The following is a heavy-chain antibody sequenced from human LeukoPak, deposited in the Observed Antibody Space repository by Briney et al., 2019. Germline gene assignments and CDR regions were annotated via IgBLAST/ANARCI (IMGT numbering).Heavy chain of an antibody. V-gene: IGHV3-30*01. Sequence: PGRSLRLSCAASGFTFSSYAMHWDRQAPGKGLEWVAVISYDGSNKYYADSVKGRFTISRDNSKNTLYLQMNSLRAEDTAVYYCARACGGDCYAFDYWGQGTLVTVSS. D-gene: IGHD2-21*02. CDR2: ISYDGSNK. CDR3: ARACGGDCYAFDY. J-gene: IGHJ4*02. CDR1: GFTFSSYA.